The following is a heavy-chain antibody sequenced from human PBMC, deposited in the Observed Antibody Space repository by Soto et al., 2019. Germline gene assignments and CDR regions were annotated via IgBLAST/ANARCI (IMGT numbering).Heavy chain of an antibody. V-gene: IGHV3-23*01. CDR3: AKDGYSITRNKLLDY. CDR1: GFTFSSYA. Sequence: GGSLRLSCAASGFTFSSYAMSWVRQAPGKGLEWVSAISGSGGSTYYADSVKGRFTISRDNSKNTLYLQMNSLRAEDTAVYYCAKDGYSITRNKLLDYWGQGTLVTVSS. CDR2: ISGSGGST. J-gene: IGHJ4*02. D-gene: IGHD2-2*01.